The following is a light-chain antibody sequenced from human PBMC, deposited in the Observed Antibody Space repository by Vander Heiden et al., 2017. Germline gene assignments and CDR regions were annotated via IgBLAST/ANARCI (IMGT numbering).Light chain of an antibody. V-gene: IGKV3-20*01. CDR2: GAS. J-gene: IGKJ2*01. CDR1: QSVSSSY. CDR3: QQYGSSPEYT. Sequence: EIVLTPSPGPLSLSPGERATPPCRARQSVSSSYLAWYQQKPGQAPRLLIYGASSRATGIPDRFSGSGSGTDFTLTISRLEPEDFGVYYCQQYGSSPEYTFGQGTKLEIK.